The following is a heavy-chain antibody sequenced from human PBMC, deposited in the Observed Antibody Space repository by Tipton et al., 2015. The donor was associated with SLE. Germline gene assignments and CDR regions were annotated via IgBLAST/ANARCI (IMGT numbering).Heavy chain of an antibody. J-gene: IGHJ4*02. CDR2: ISSSSSYI. CDR1: GFTFSSYS. V-gene: IGHV3-21*01. Sequence: SLRLSCAASGFTFSSYSMNWVRQAPGKGLEWVSSISSSSSYIYYADSVKGRFTISRDNAKNSLYLQMNSLRAEDTAVYYCARVGQPGIAAAGLDYWGQGTLVTVSS. D-gene: IGHD6-13*01. CDR3: ARVGQPGIAAAGLDY.